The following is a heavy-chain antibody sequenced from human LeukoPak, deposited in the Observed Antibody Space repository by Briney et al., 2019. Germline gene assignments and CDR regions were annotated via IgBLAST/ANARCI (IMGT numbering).Heavy chain of an antibody. CDR3: AKGQRAVAGTPFDY. J-gene: IGHJ4*02. Sequence: GRSLRLSCAASGFTFSSYWMHWVRQAPGKGLVWVSAISGSGGSTYYADSVKGRFTISRDNSKNTLYLQMNSLRAEDTAVYYCAKGQRAVAGTPFDYWGQGTLVTVSS. V-gene: IGHV3-23*01. D-gene: IGHD6-19*01. CDR2: ISGSGGST. CDR1: GFTFSSYW.